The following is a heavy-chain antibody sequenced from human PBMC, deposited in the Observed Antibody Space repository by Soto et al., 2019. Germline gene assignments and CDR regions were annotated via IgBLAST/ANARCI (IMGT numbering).Heavy chain of an antibody. CDR2: ISASGGST. CDR3: ATPSIGTGRYFFHD. J-gene: IGHJ4*02. V-gene: IGHV3-23*01. Sequence: EVQLLDSGGGLVQPGGSLRLSCVASGFTSSSCAMRWVRQAPGKGLEWVSGISASGGSTYYADSVKGRFTISRDNSKNTLYLQMNSLRAEDTAVYYCATPSIGTGRYFFHDWGQGNLVTVSS. D-gene: IGHD2-8*02. CDR1: GFTSSSCA.